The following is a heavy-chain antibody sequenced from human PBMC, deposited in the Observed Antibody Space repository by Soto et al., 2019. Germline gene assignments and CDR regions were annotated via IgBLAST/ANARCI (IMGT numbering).Heavy chain of an antibody. CDR3: VRATLSWGHYYFRGLDV. CDR1: GFMFGTYW. Sequence: HPGGSLRLSCAATGFMFGTYWMGWVRQAPGKGLEWVANIKHDGNEKYYADSVKGRFTASRDNVKNFLHLQMSSLRGDDTGVYFCVRATLSWGHYYFRGLDVWGQGTTVTVSS. J-gene: IGHJ6*02. V-gene: IGHV3-7*01. CDR2: IKHDGNEK. D-gene: IGHD3-22*01.